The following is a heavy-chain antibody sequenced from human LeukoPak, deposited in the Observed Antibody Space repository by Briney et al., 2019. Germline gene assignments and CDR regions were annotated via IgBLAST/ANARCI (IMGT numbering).Heavy chain of an antibody. CDR3: AHLTRGYSDSDYGS. J-gene: IGHJ5*02. Sequence: GGSLRLSCATSGFRFSNYALTWVRQVPGKGQEWVSTISGSGGNTYYADSVKGRFTISRDNSKNTLFLQMNSLRAEDTAMFYCAHLTRGYSDSDYGSWGRGTLVTVSS. V-gene: IGHV3-23*01. D-gene: IGHD5-12*01. CDR2: ISGSGGNT. CDR1: GFRFSNYA.